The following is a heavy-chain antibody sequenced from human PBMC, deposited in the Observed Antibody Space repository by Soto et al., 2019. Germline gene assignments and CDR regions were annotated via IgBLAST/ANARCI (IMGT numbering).Heavy chain of an antibody. CDR2: ISWNSGSI. CDR1: GFTFDDYA. D-gene: IGHD5-18*01. CDR3: AKGTGYSYGGGALDY. J-gene: IGHJ4*02. V-gene: IGHV3-9*01. Sequence: LRLSCAASGFTFDDYAMHWVRQAPGKGLEWVSGISWNSGSIGYADSVKGRFTISRDNAKNSLYLQMNSLRAEDTALYYCAKGTGYSYGGGALDYWGQGTLVTVSS.